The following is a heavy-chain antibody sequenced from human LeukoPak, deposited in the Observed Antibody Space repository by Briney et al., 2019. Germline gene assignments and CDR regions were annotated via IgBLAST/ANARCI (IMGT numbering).Heavy chain of an antibody. CDR3: ARNHILGYWHFDL. V-gene: IGHV3-53*01. CDR1: GFTVSSNF. Sequence: GGSLRLSCTVAGFTVSSNFMSCVRQAPEKGLEWVSVIYSGGNTYYADSVSGRFTISRDNSKNTVYLQMNSLRADDTTVYYCARNHILGYWHFDLWGRGTLVTVSS. CDR2: IYSGGNT. D-gene: IGHD1-26*01. J-gene: IGHJ2*01.